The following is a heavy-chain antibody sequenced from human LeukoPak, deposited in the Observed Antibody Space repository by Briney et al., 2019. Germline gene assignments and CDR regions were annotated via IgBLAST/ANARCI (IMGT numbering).Heavy chain of an antibody. V-gene: IGHV3-23*01. CDR3: AKDLGRTYYYDTSGPRFDY. J-gene: IGHJ4*02. CDR2: ISGSGGST. Sequence: GGSLRLSCAASGFTFSSYAMSWVRQAPGKGLEWVSAISGSGGSTYYADSVKGRFTLSRDNSKNTLYLQMNSLRAEGTALYYCAKDLGRTYYYDTSGPRFDYWGQGTLVTVSS. CDR1: GFTFSSYA. D-gene: IGHD3-22*01.